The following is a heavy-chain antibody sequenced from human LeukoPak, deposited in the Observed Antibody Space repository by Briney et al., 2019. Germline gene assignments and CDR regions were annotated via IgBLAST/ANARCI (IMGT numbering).Heavy chain of an antibody. D-gene: IGHD5-12*01. CDR3: ARDPSEDIVAYFDY. J-gene: IGHJ4*02. CDR1: GNTFTDDY. V-gene: IGHV1-2*02. Sequence: GASVKVSCKASGNTFTDDYIHWVRQAPGQGLEWMGSINPTGDGTHYAQKFQGRISTTRDTSITTAYMELSSLRSDDTAVYYCARDPSEDIVAYFDYWGQGTLVTVSS. CDR2: INPTGDGT.